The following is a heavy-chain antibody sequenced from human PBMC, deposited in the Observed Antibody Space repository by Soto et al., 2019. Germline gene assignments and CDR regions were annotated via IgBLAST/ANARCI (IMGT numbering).Heavy chain of an antibody. D-gene: IGHD6-19*01. CDR2: ISSSSSYI. J-gene: IGHJ6*02. CDR1: GFTFSSYS. V-gene: IGHV3-21*01. Sequence: PGGSLRLSCAASGFTFSSYSMNWVRQAPGKGLEWVSSISSSSSYIYYADSVKGRFTISRDNAKNSLYLQMNSLRAEDTAVYYCARDDSSGWDYYYYYGMDVWGQGTTVTVSS. CDR3: ARDDSSGWDYYYYYGMDV.